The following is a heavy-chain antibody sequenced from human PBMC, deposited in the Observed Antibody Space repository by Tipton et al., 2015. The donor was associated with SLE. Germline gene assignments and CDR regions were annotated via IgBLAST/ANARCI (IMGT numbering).Heavy chain of an antibody. CDR1: GGSISSSNW. CDR2: IYHSGST. V-gene: IGHV4-4*02. Sequence: TLSLTCAVSGGSISSSNWWSWVRQPPGKGLEWIGEIYHSGSTNYNPSLKSRVTISVDKSKNQFSLKLSSVTAADTAVYYCARVGRQFANYFDYWGQGTLVTVSS. D-gene: IGHD3-10*01. J-gene: IGHJ4*02. CDR3: ARVGRQFANYFDY.